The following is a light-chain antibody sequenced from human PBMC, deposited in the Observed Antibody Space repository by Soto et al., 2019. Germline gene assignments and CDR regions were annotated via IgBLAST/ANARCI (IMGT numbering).Light chain of an antibody. J-gene: IGKJ3*01. V-gene: IGKV3-20*01. CDR1: QSVSSSY. CDR3: QQYGIPTVFT. CDR2: GAS. Sequence: EIVLTQSPGTLSLSPGERATLSCRASQSVSSSYLAWYQQKPGQAPRLLIYGASSRATDIPDRFSGSGSGTDFTLTISRLEPEDFAVYYCQQYGIPTVFTFGPGTKVDIK.